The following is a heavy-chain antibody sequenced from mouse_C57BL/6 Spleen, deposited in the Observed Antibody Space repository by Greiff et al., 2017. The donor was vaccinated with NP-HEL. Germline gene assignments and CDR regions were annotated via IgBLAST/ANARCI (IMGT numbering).Heavy chain of an antibody. Sequence: QVQLKQSGAELARPGASVKLSCKASGYTFTSYGISWVKQRTGQGLEWIGEIYPRSGNTYYNEKFKGKATLTADKSSSTAYMELRSLTSEDSAVYVYARRNTTVVDAMDYWGQGTSVTVSS. CDR2: IYPRSGNT. CDR3: ARRNTTVVDAMDY. J-gene: IGHJ4*01. CDR1: GYTFTSYG. D-gene: IGHD1-1*01. V-gene: IGHV1-81*01.